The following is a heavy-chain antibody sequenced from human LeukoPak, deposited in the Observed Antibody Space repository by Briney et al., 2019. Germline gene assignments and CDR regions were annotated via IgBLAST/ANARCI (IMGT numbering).Heavy chain of an antibody. CDR1: GFTFSDYY. CDR3: AAGLAFGYCSSTRCYNWFDP. CDR2: ISSSGSTT. J-gene: IGHJ5*02. D-gene: IGHD2-2*03. V-gene: IGHV3-11*04. Sequence: GGSLRLSCAASGFTFSDYYMSWIRQAPGRGLEWVSYISSSGSTTYYADSVKGRFTISRDNAKNSLYLQMNSLRAEDTAVYYCAAGLAFGYCSSTRCYNWFDPWGQGTLVTVSS.